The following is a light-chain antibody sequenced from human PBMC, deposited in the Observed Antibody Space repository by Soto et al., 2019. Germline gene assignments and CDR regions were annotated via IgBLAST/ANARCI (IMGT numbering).Light chain of an antibody. CDR2: TAS. J-gene: IGKJ1*01. CDR1: QGISSY. V-gene: IGKV1-9*01. Sequence: DIQLTQSPSFLSASVGDRVTITCRASQGISSYLAWYQQKPGKAPKLLISTASTLQSGVPSRFSGSGSGTEFTLTISSLQPGDFATYYCQQLNNYPRTFGQGTKVDIK. CDR3: QQLNNYPRT.